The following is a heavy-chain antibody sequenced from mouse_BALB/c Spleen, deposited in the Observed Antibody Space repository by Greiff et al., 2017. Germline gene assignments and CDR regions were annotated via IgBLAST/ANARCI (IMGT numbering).Heavy chain of an antibody. CDR1: GYAFSSSW. Sequence: VQLQQSGPELVKPGASVKISCKASGYAFSSSWMNWVKQRPGQGLEWIGRIYPGDGDTNYNGKFKGKATLTADKSSSTAYMQLSSLTSVDSAVYFCARSNGRYYYAMDYWGQGTSVTVSS. D-gene: IGHD1-2*01. CDR3: ARSNGRYYYAMDY. CDR2: IYPGDGDT. V-gene: IGHV1-82*01. J-gene: IGHJ4*01.